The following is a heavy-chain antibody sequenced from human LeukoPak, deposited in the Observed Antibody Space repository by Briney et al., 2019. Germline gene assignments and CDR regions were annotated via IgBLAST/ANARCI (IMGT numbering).Heavy chain of an antibody. Sequence: PGGSLRLSCAASGFTFSSYSMNWVRQAPGKGLEWVSYISSSSTIYYADSVKGRFTISRDNAKNSLYLQMNSLRAEDTAVYYCARDGDWGSFDYWGQGTLVTVSP. V-gene: IGHV3-48*01. J-gene: IGHJ4*02. D-gene: IGHD7-27*01. CDR2: ISSSSTI. CDR3: ARDGDWGSFDY. CDR1: GFTFSSYS.